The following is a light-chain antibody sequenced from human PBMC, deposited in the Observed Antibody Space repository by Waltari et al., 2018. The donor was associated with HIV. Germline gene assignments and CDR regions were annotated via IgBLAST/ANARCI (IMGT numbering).Light chain of an antibody. J-gene: IGKJ2*01. CDR3: QQYTIYSYT. CDR2: KAS. V-gene: IGKV1-5*03. Sequence: DIQMTQSPSTLSASVGDSVTITCRASQNIDNWLAWDQQKPGKAPKRLISKASDLESGVPSRISGSGFGTEFTLTISSLQPDDFATYYCQQYTIYSYTFGQGTKLEI. CDR1: QNIDNW.